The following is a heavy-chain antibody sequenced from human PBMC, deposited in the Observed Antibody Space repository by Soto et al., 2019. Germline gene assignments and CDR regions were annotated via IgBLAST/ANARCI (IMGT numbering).Heavy chain of an antibody. CDR2: IYYSGST. V-gene: IGHV4-59*01. Sequence: PSETLSLTCTVSGGSISSYYWSWIRQPPGKGLEWIGCIYYSGSTNYNPSLKSRVTISVDTSKNQFSLKLSSVTAADTAVYYCARVVSIAARRAPYYFDYWGQGTLVTVSS. CDR1: GGSISSYY. D-gene: IGHD6-6*01. CDR3: ARVVSIAARRAPYYFDY. J-gene: IGHJ4*02.